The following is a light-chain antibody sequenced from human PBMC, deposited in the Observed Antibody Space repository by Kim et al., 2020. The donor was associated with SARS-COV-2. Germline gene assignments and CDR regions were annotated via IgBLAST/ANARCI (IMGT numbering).Light chain of an antibody. CDR3: QQYNNCPPYT. V-gene: IGKV3-15*01. J-gene: IGKJ2*01. CDR1: QSVSSN. Sequence: EIVMTQSPATLSVSPGERATLSWRASQSVSSNLAWYQQKPGQAPRLLIYGAATRATGIPARFSGSRSGTEYTLTISSRQSEDFAVYYCQQYNNCPPYTFGRENGLEI. CDR2: GAA.